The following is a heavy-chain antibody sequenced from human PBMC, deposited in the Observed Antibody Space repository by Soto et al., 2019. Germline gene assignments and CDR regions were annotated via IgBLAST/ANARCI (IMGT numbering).Heavy chain of an antibody. CDR1: GFTFSSYA. V-gene: IGHV3-23*01. CDR2: IIGSGGST. J-gene: IGHJ6*04. D-gene: IGHD5-18*01. Sequence: GGSLRLSCAASGFTFSSYAMSSVRRAPGKGLEWVSAIIGSGGSTYYADSVKCRFTISRDPSKNTLHLHMNSLRDEHTPVHYRAKDDRLSTAYSDGRHYYYGMDVWGKRTTVAV. CDR3: AKDDRLSTAYSDGRHYYYGMDV.